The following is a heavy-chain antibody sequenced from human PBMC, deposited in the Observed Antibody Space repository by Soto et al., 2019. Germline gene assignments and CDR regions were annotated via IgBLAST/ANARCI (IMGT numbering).Heavy chain of an antibody. CDR2: IGWDGSRA. D-gene: IGHD4-17*01. CDR3: VKDIGGPDYGDYGFDS. Sequence: EVLLVESGGALVQPGRSLRLSCAASGFTFDDYAMHWVRQPPGKGLEWVSGIGWDGSRAGYADSVKGRFTISRDNARNSLYLQINILRPEDTALYYCVKDIGGPDYGDYGFDSWGQGTLITVSS. CDR1: GFTFDDYA. J-gene: IGHJ4*02. V-gene: IGHV3-9*01.